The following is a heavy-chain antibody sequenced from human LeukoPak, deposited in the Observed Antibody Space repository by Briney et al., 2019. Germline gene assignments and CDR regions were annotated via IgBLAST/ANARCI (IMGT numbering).Heavy chain of an antibody. CDR1: GYTFTGYY. V-gene: IGHV1-2*02. Sequence: ASVKVSCKASGYTFTGYYIHWVRQAPGQGLEWMGWINSNSGGTNYAQKFQGRVTMTRDTSISTAYMELSRLRSDDTAVYYCARGLGATSPEGFDYWGQGTLVTVSS. J-gene: IGHJ4*02. CDR2: INSNSGGT. D-gene: IGHD1-26*01. CDR3: ARGLGATSPEGFDY.